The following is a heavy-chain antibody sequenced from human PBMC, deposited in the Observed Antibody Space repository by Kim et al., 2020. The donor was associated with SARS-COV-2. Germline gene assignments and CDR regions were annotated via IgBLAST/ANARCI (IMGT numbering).Heavy chain of an antibody. Sequence: SVKVSCKASGGTFSSYAISWVRQAPGQGLEWMGGIIPIFGTANYAQKFQGRVTITADESTSTAYMELSSLRSEDTAVYYCARDVRLSYYDFWSGFGAGENGWFDPWGQGTLVTVSS. CDR3: ARDVRLSYYDFWSGFGAGENGWFDP. CDR1: GGTFSSYA. CDR2: IIPIFGTA. V-gene: IGHV1-69*13. D-gene: IGHD3-3*01. J-gene: IGHJ5*02.